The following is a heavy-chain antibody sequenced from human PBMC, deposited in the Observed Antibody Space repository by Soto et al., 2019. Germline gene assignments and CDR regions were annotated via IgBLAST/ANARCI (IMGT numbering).Heavy chain of an antibody. D-gene: IGHD6-19*01. CDR2: ISGSGGST. V-gene: IGHV3-23*01. CDR3: ARRSSGWYFDY. J-gene: IGHJ4*02. CDR1: GFTFGPFW. Sequence: GGSLRLSCAASGFTFGPFWMHWVRQAPGKGLEWVSAISGSGGSTYYADSVKGRFTISRDNSKNTLYLQMNSLRAEDTAVYYCARRSSGWYFDYWGQGTLVTVSS.